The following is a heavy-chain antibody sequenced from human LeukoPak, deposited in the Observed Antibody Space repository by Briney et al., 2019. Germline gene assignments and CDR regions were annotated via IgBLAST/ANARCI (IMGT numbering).Heavy chain of an antibody. J-gene: IGHJ4*02. Sequence: SETLSLTCAVYGGSFSGYYWSWIRQPPGKGLGWIGEINHSGSTNYNPSLKSRVTISVDTSKNQFSLKLSSVTAADTAVYYCARVNYEPFYFDYWGQGTLVTVSS. CDR2: INHSGST. D-gene: IGHD1-7*01. CDR3: ARVNYEPFYFDY. V-gene: IGHV4-34*01. CDR1: GGSFSGYY.